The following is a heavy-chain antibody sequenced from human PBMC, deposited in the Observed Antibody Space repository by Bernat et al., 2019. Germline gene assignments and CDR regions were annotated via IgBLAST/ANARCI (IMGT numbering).Heavy chain of an antibody. CDR3: ASDSPSSGSWYDYYYYGMDV. Sequence: EVQLVESGGGLVKPGGSLRLSCAASGFTVSSNYMSWVRQAPGKGLEGVSVIYSGGSTYYADYVKGRFTISRDDSKNTLYLQMNSLRAEDTAVYYCASDSPSSGSWYDYYYYGMDVWGQGTTVTVSS. D-gene: IGHD6-13*01. CDR2: IYSGGST. CDR1: GFTVSSNY. J-gene: IGHJ6*02. V-gene: IGHV3-53*01.